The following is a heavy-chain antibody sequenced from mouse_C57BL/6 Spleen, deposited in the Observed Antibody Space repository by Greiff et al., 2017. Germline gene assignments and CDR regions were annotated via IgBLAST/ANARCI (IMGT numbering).Heavy chain of an antibody. D-gene: IGHD1-1*01. CDR2: IYPGSGST. J-gene: IGHJ2*01. V-gene: IGHV1-55*01. Sequence: VQLQQPGAELVKPGASVKMSCKASGYTFTSYWITWVKQRPGQGLEWIGDIYPGSGSTNYNEKFKSKATLTIDTSSSTAYMQLSSLTSEDSAVYYCARDGYYGSSGRDYWGQGTTLTVSS. CDR3: ARDGYYGSSGRDY. CDR1: GYTFTSYW.